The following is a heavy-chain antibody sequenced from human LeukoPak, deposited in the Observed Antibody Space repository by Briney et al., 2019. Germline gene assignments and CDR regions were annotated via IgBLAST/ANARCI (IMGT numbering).Heavy chain of an antibody. CDR1: GFTFSSYG. Sequence: GSLRLSCAASGFTFSSYGMHWVRQAPGKGREGVAVIWYDGSNKNYADSVKGRFTISRDNSKNTLYLQMNSLRAEDTAVYYCAKDKWCRITSCSGLDYWGQGTLVTVSS. CDR3: AKDKWCRITSCSGLDY. D-gene: IGHD2-2*01. V-gene: IGHV3-33*06. J-gene: IGHJ4*02. CDR2: IWYDGSNK.